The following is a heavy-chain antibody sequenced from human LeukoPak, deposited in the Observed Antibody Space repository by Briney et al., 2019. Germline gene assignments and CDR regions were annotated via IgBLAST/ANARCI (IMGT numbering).Heavy chain of an antibody. CDR3: ARWAGYYMGV. CDR2: IYYSGST. D-gene: IGHD6-19*01. CDR1: GGSISSSSYY. V-gene: IGHV4-39*01. J-gene: IGHJ6*03. Sequence: SETLSLTCTVSGGSISSSSYYWGWIRQPPGKGLEWIGSIYYSGSTYYNPSLKSRVTISVDTSKNQFSLKLSSVTAADTAVYYCARWAGYYMGVWGKGTTVTVSS.